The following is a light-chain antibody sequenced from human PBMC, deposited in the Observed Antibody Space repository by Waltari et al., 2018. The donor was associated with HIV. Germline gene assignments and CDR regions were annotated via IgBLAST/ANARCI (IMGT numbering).Light chain of an antibody. Sequence: QSVLTQPPSASETPGQRVTISCSGSSSNIGSNYVYWYRPLPGTAPKLLLYRNNQRPSGVPDRFSGSKSGTSASLAIVGLRSEDEADYYCAAWGDSLTSYVFGTGTKVTVL. CDR1: SSNIGSNY. CDR2: RNN. CDR3: AAWGDSLTSYV. J-gene: IGLJ1*01. V-gene: IGLV1-47*01.